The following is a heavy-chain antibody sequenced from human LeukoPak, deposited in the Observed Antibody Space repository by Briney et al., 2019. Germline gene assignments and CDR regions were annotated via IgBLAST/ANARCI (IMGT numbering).Heavy chain of an antibody. D-gene: IGHD3-22*01. Sequence: QAGGSLRLSCAASGFTFSSYAMSWVRQAPGKGLEWVSAISGSGGSTYYADSVKGRFTISRDNSKNTLYLQMNSLRAEDTAVYYCAKFGDYYDSSGSSLGDSCFDYWGQGTLVTVSS. V-gene: IGHV3-23*01. CDR1: GFTFSSYA. J-gene: IGHJ4*02. CDR2: ISGSGGST. CDR3: AKFGDYYDSSGSSLGDSCFDY.